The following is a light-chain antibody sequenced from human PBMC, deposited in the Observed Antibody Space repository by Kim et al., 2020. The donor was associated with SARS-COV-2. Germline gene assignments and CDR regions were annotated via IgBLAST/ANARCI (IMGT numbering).Light chain of an antibody. CDR1: QSVSSSY. Sequence: EIVLTQSPGTLSLSPGERATLSRRASQSVSSSYLAWYQQKPGQAPRLLIYGASSRATGIPDRFSGSGSGTDFTLTISRLEPEDFAVYYCQQYGSSPSWTFGQGTKVEI. CDR3: QQYGSSPSWT. CDR2: GAS. V-gene: IGKV3-20*01. J-gene: IGKJ1*01.